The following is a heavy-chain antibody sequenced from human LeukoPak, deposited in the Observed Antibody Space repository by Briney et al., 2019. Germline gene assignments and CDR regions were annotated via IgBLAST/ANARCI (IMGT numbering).Heavy chain of an antibody. V-gene: IGHV3-74*01. CDR2: IKSDESDT. D-gene: IGHD6-13*01. J-gene: IGHJ3*02. CDR1: GFTFSSYW. CDR3: ARESLGGGSSWYRAFDI. Sequence: PGGSLRLSCAASGFTFSSYWMHWVRQSPGKGLVWVSRIKSDESDTTFADFVKGRFTISRDNAKNTLYLQMSSLRAEDTAVYYCARESLGGGSSWYRAFDIWGQGTMVTVSS.